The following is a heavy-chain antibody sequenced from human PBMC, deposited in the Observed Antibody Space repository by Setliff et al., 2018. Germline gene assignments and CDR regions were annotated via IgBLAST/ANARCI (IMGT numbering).Heavy chain of an antibody. V-gene: IGHV7-4-1*02. J-gene: IGHJ4*02. D-gene: IGHD6-13*01. CDR1: GYTFTGYY. CDR2: INTNTGNP. CDR3: ARDGGFRGYSSSWYWSSPHFDY. Sequence: ASVKVSCKASGYTFTGYYMHWVRQAPGQGLEWMGWINTNTGNPTYAQGFTGRFVFSLDTSVSTAYLQISSLKAEDTAVYYCARDGGFRGYSSSWYWSSPHFDYWGQGTLVTVSS.